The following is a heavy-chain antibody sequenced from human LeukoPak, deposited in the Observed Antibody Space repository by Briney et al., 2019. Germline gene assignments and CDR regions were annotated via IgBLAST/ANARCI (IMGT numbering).Heavy chain of an antibody. CDR3: ARIKVDYYYYMDV. J-gene: IGHJ6*03. Sequence: PSETLSLTCTVSGDSVISYYWSWIRQPAGKGLEWIGLIYTSGTTKYNSYFKSRVTISVDKSKNQFSLKLRSVTAADTAVYYCARIKVDYYYYMDVWGKGTTVTVSS. CDR1: GDSVISYY. V-gene: IGHV4-4*07. CDR2: IYTSGTT.